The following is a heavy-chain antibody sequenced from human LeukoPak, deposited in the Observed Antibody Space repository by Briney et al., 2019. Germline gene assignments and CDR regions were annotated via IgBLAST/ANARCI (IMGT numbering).Heavy chain of an antibody. CDR2: INPSDDTT. D-gene: IGHD4-17*01. V-gene: IGHV1-46*01. CDR1: GYTFTSNH. J-gene: IGHJ1*01. Sequence: AASVTVSCKASGYTFTSNHIHWVRQAAGQGLEWMGLINPSDDTTTYAQKFRGRVTMTRDTSTSTVYMDLSSLRSEDTAVYYCARDGGSYGDCPHWGQGTLVTVSS. CDR3: ARDGGSYGDCPH.